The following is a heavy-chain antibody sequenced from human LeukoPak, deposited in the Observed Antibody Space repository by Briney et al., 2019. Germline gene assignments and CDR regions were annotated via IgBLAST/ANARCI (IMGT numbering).Heavy chain of an antibody. V-gene: IGHV1-2*02. Sequence: ASVKVSCKASGYTFTGYYMHWVRQAPGQGLVWMGWINPNSGGTNYAQKFQGRVTMTRDTSISTAYMELSRLRSDDTAVYYCARVGGYCSSTSCFNWGQGTLVTVSS. CDR2: INPNSGGT. D-gene: IGHD2-2*01. CDR1: GYTFTGYY. CDR3: ARVGGYCSSTSCFN. J-gene: IGHJ4*02.